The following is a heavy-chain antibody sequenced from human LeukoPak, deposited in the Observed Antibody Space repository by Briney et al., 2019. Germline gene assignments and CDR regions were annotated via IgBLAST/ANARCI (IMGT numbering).Heavy chain of an antibody. V-gene: IGHV1-3*01. Sequence: GASVKVSCKASGYTFTSYATHWVRQAPGQRLEWMGWINAGNGNTKYSQKFQGRFTISRDNAKDSLYLQMNSLRAEDTAVYYCARGNGDYDFDHWGQGTLVSVSS. CDR2: INAGNGNT. D-gene: IGHD4-17*01. CDR3: ARGNGDYDFDH. J-gene: IGHJ5*02. CDR1: GYTFTSYA.